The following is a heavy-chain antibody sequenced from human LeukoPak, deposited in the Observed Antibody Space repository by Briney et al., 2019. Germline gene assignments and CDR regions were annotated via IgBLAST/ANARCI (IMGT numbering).Heavy chain of an antibody. V-gene: IGHV1-18*01. CDR3: ASGYCSSTSCYTPPFDY. CDR1: GYTFTSYG. Sequence: ASVKVSCKASGYTFTSYGISWVRQAPGQGLEWMGWISAYNGNTNYAQKLQGRVTMTTDTSTSTAYMELRSLRSDDTAVYYYASGYCSSTSCYTPPFDYWGQGTLVTVSS. D-gene: IGHD2-2*02. CDR2: ISAYNGNT. J-gene: IGHJ4*02.